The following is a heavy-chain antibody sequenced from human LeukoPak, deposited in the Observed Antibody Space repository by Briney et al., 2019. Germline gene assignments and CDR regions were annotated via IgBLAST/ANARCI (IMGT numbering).Heavy chain of an antibody. CDR2: IKSNSAGGTT. J-gene: IGHJ4*02. V-gene: IGHV3-15*01. CDR1: GFTFSDAW. CDR3: ATEYYGAYNY. Sequence: GGSLRLSCAASGFTFSDAWMSWVRQAPGKGLEWVGRIKSNSAGGTTDYAAPVKDRFTISRDDSKNSLYLQMNSLSTEDTAVYFCATEYYGAYNYWGQGTLVTVSS. D-gene: IGHD4-17*01.